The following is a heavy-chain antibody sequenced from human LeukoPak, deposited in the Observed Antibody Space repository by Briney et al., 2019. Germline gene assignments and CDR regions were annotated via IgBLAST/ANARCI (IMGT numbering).Heavy chain of an antibody. CDR2: IGGSGSAT. CDR1: GFTFNSSA. D-gene: IGHD5-12*01. J-gene: IGHJ4*02. V-gene: IGHV3-23*01. Sequence: GGSLRLSCAASGFTFNSSAMCWVRQAPGKGLEWVSLIGGSGSATYYADSVKGRFTISRDNSKNTLYLQMNSLRAEDTAEYYCAKGRSGSGDDPLDYWGQGTLVTVSS. CDR3: AKGRSGSGDDPLDY.